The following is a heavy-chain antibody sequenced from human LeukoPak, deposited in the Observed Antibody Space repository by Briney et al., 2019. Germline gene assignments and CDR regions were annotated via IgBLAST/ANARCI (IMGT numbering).Heavy chain of an antibody. Sequence: ASVKVSCKASGYTLTSYYMHWVRQAPGQGLEWMGIINPSGGSTSYAQKFQGRVTMTRDTSTSTVYMELSSLRSEDTAVYYCARAQEGTYYDILTGYYREIGSRFDPWGQGTLVTVSS. D-gene: IGHD3-9*01. CDR3: ARAQEGTYYDILTGYYREIGSRFDP. J-gene: IGHJ5*02. CDR2: INPSGGST. CDR1: GYTLTSYY. V-gene: IGHV1-46*01.